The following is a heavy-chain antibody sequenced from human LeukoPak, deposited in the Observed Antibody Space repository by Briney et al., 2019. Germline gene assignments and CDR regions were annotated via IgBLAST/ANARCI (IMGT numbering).Heavy chain of an antibody. J-gene: IGHJ5*02. V-gene: IGHV4-59*12. D-gene: IGHD2-2*01. CDR3: ARKGTPDIVVVPAAPPGFWFDP. Sequence: SETLSLTCTVSGASISSYYWSWIRQPPGKGLEWIGYIYYSGYTNYNPSLKSRVTISVDTSKNQFSLKLSSVTAADTAVYYCARKGTPDIVVVPAAPPGFWFDPWGQGTLVTVSS. CDR2: IYYSGYT. CDR1: GASISSYY.